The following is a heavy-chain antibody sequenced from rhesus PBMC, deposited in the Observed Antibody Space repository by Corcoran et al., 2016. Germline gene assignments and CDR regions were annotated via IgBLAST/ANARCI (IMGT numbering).Heavy chain of an antibody. J-gene: IGHJ4*01. Sequence: QLQLQESGPGLVKPSETLSLTCAVSGGSISSNYWSWIRQPPGKGLEGIGRISGSGGRTYFNPSPKSRVTIAPATSKNQFSLKLSSVTAADTAVYYCAREGIAAAGFDYWGQGVLVTVSS. CDR3: AREGIAAAGFDY. CDR1: GGSISSNY. D-gene: IGHD6-25*01. V-gene: IGHV4-173*01. CDR2: ISGSGGRT.